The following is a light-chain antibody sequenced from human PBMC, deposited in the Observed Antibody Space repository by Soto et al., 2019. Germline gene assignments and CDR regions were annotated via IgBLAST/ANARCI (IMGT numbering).Light chain of an antibody. CDR1: QSVGRW. J-gene: IGKJ1*01. CDR2: KAS. Sequence: DIQMTQSPSTLSASVGDRVTITCRASQSVGRWLAWYQQKPGKAPKVLIYKASTLYYEVPSRFSGGGSGTEFTLTISSLQPADFATYYCQQYERFATFGQGTKVDMK. CDR3: QQYERFAT. V-gene: IGKV1-5*03.